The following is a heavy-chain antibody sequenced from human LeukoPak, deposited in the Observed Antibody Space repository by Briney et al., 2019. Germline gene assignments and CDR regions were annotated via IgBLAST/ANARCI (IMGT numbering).Heavy chain of an antibody. CDR1: GYTFTSYG. Sequence: GASVKVSCKASGYTFTSYGISWVRQAPGQGLEWMGWISAYNGNTNYAQRLQGRVTMTTDTSTSTAYMELRSLRSDDTAVYYCARDVAGPRIKYCSSTSCYTGNSPRFDPWGQGTLVTVSS. J-gene: IGHJ5*02. CDR3: ARDVAGPRIKYCSSTSCYTGNSPRFDP. CDR2: ISAYNGNT. V-gene: IGHV1-18*01. D-gene: IGHD2-2*02.